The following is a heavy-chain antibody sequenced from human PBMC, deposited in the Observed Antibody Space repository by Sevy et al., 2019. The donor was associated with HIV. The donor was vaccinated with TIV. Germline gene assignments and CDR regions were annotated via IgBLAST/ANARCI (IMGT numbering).Heavy chain of an antibody. V-gene: IGHV3-53*01. CDR3: ARVGFDSSGYYNRGGYFDY. CDR2: IYSGGNT. J-gene: IGHJ4*02. CDR1: GFTVSSNY. D-gene: IGHD3-22*01. Sequence: GGSLRLSCAASGFTVSSNYMSWVRHAPGKGLEWVSVIYSGGNTYYTDSVKGRFTISRDNSKNTLYLQMNSLRAEDTAVYYWARVGFDSSGYYNRGGYFDYWGQGTLVTVSS.